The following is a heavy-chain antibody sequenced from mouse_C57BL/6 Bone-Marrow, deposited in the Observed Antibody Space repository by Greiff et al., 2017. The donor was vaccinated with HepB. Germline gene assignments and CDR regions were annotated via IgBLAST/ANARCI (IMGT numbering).Heavy chain of an antibody. CDR2: IYPRSGNT. CDR1: GYTFTSYG. Sequence: LVESGAELARPGASVKLSCKASGYTFTSYGISWVKQRTGQGLEWIGEIYPRSGNTYYNEKFKGKATLTADKSSSTAYMELRSLTSEDSAVYFCADLLRERFAYWGQGTLVTVSA. D-gene: IGHD2-1*01. V-gene: IGHV1-81*01. CDR3: ADLLRERFAY. J-gene: IGHJ3*01.